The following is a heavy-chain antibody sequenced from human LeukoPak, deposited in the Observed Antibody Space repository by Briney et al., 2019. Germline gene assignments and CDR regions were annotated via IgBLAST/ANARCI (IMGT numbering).Heavy chain of an antibody. CDR2: ISGSGGST. CDR1: GFTFSSYA. J-gene: IGHJ4*02. CDR3: AKDREEYSGYATFDY. V-gene: IGHV3-23*01. Sequence: GGSLRLSCAASGFTFSSYAMSWVRQAPGKGLEWVSAISGSGGSTYYADSVKGRFTISRHNSKNTLYLQMNSLRAEDTAVYYCAKDREEYSGYATFDYWGQGTLVTVSS. D-gene: IGHD5-12*01.